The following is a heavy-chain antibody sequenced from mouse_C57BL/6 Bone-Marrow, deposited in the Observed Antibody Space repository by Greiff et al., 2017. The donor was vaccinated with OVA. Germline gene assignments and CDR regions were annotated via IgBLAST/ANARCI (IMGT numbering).Heavy chain of an antibody. CDR1: GYTFTSYG. CDR3: ARGDYGSSYEGY. D-gene: IGHD1-1*01. J-gene: IGHJ2*01. V-gene: IGHV1-81*01. Sequence: VKLQESGAELARPGASVKLSCKASGYTFTSYGISWVKQRTGQGLEWIGEIYPRSGNTYYNEKFKGKATLTADKSSSTAYMELRSLTSEDSAVYFCARGDYGSSYEGYWGQGTTLTVSS. CDR2: IYPRSGNT.